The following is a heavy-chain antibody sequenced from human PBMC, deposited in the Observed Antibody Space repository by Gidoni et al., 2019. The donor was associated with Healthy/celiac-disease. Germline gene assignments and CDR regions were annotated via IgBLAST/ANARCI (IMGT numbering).Heavy chain of an antibody. CDR3: ARGGVVVAATSSLSDFDY. CDR2: INHSGST. J-gene: IGHJ4*02. D-gene: IGHD2-15*01. V-gene: IGHV4-34*01. CDR1: GGSFRGYY. Sequence: QVQLQQWGAGLLKPSETLSLTCAVYGGSFRGYYWSWIRQPPGKGLEWIGEINHSGSTNYNPSLKSRVTISVDTSKDQFSLKLSSVTAADTAVYYCARGGVVVAATSSLSDFDYWGQGTLVTVSS.